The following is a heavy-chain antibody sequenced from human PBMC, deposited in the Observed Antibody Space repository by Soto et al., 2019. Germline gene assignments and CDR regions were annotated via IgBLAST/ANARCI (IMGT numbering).Heavy chain of an antibody. Sequence: QVQLQESGPGLVKPSETLFLTCTVSGASINSYYWSWIRQSPGKGLELIASIYYNEYTNYSPSLRSRATISVDTSKNQFSLRLTSVTAADTAVYYCAREKSPVRGDQYFFDFWGQGTLVTVSS. CDR2: IYYNEYT. D-gene: IGHD2-21*02. CDR1: GASINSYY. J-gene: IGHJ4*02. V-gene: IGHV4-59*01. CDR3: AREKSPVRGDQYFFDF.